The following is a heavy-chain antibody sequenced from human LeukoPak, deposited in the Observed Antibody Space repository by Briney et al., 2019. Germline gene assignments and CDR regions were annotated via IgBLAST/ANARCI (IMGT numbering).Heavy chain of an antibody. Sequence: TGGSLRLSCAASGFTFSSYAMSWVRQAPGKGLEWVSAISGSGGSTYYADSVKGRFTISRDNSKNTLYLQMNGLRAEDTAVYYCAKDARNYDFRSWTNAFDYWGQGTLVTVSS. D-gene: IGHD3-3*01. J-gene: IGHJ4*02. CDR3: AKDARNYDFRSWTNAFDY. V-gene: IGHV3-23*01. CDR2: ISGSGGST. CDR1: GFTFSSYA.